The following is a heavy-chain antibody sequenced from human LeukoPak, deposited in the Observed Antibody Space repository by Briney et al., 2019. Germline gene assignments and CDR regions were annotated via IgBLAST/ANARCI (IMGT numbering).Heavy chain of an antibody. CDR3: AKGQTMTYAFDI. V-gene: IGHV3-21*04. J-gene: IGHJ3*02. CDR2: ISSSSSYI. D-gene: IGHD3-22*01. Sequence: NSGGSLRLSCAASGFTFSSYSMNWVRQAPGKGLEWVSSISSSSSYIYYADSVKGRFTISRDNSKNTLYLQMNSLRAEDTAVYYCAKGQTMTYAFDIWGQGTMVTVSS. CDR1: GFTFSSYS.